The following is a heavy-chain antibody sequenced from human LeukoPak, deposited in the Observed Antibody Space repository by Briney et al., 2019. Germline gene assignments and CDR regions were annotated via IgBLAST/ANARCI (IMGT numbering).Heavy chain of an antibody. Sequence: SETLSLTCAVYGGSFSGYYWSWIRQPPGKGLEWIGEINHSGSTNYNPSLKSRVTISVDTSKNQFSLKLSSVTAADTAVYYCASRTYSSGWYKVKWFDPWGQGTLVTVSS. CDR3: ASRTYSSGWYKVKWFDP. V-gene: IGHV4-34*01. J-gene: IGHJ5*02. CDR1: GGSFSGYY. CDR2: INHSGST. D-gene: IGHD6-19*01.